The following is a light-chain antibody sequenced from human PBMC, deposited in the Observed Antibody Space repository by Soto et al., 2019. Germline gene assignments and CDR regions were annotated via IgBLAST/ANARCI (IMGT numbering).Light chain of an antibody. CDR2: EVS. Sequence: QSVLTQPASVSGSPGQSITISCIGTTSDVGDYNYVSWYQQHPGKAPKLMIYEVSNRPSGVSERFSGSKSGNTASLTISGLLAEDEADYYCSSYRSTDTPYVFGTGTKLTVL. J-gene: IGLJ1*01. V-gene: IGLV2-14*01. CDR3: SSYRSTDTPYV. CDR1: TSDVGDYNY.